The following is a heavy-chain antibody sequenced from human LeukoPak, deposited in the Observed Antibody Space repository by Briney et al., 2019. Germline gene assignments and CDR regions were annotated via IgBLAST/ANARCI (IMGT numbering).Heavy chain of an antibody. Sequence: PGGSLRLSCAASGFTFSSYGMHWVRQAPGKGLEWVSAISGSGGSTYYADSVKGRFTISRDNSKNTLYLQMNSLRAEDTAVYYCAKSPFYYYGSGSFYDYWGQGTLVTVSS. CDR1: GFTFSSYG. D-gene: IGHD3-10*01. CDR3: AKSPFYYYGSGSFYDY. V-gene: IGHV3-23*01. J-gene: IGHJ4*02. CDR2: ISGSGGST.